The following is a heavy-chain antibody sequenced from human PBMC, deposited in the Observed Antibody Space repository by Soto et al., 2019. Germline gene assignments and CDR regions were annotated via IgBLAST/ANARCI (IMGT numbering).Heavy chain of an antibody. Sequence: QITLKESGPTLVKPTQTLTLTCTFSGFSLSTSGVGVGWIRQPPGKALEWLALIYLDDDKRYSPSLKSRLTITKDTSKNQVVLTMTNKDPLDTATYYCARVRTFYDSSGYYYRWFAPWGQGTLVTVSS. CDR2: IYLDDDK. V-gene: IGHV2-5*02. CDR3: ARVRTFYDSSGYYYRWFAP. J-gene: IGHJ5*02. D-gene: IGHD3-22*01. CDR1: GFSLSTSGVG.